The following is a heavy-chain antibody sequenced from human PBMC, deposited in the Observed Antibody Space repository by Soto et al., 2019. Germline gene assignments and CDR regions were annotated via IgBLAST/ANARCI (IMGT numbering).Heavy chain of an antibody. CDR2: ISGSGGTT. CDR3: AKSGTYCSGTGCYPFYFDY. CDR1: GFTFSTNA. V-gene: IGHV3-23*01. J-gene: IGHJ4*02. D-gene: IGHD2-2*01. Sequence: GGSLRLSCAASGFTFSTNAMSWVRQAPGKGLEWVSAISGSGGTTFYADSVKGRFTFSRDNSKNTLYLQMNSLRAEDTAVYYCAKSGTYCSGTGCYPFYFDYWGQGTLVTVSS.